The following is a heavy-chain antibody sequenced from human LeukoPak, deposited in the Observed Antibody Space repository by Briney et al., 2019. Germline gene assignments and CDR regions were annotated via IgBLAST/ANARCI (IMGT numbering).Heavy chain of an antibody. Sequence: PGGSLRLSCAASGFTFSNAWMSWIHQAPGKGLEWVSYISDSNSYTNYADSVKGRFTISRDNAKNSLYLQMNSLRAEDTAVYYCARLYSSSSGKAFDIWGQGTMVTVSS. CDR1: GFTFSNAW. CDR2: ISDSNSYT. CDR3: ARLYSSSSGKAFDI. J-gene: IGHJ3*02. D-gene: IGHD6-6*01. V-gene: IGHV3-11*06.